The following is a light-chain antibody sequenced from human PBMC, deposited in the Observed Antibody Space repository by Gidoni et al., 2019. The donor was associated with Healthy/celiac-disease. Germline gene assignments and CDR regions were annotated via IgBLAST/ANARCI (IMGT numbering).Light chain of an antibody. J-gene: IGKJ2*01. CDR1: QSVRSY. CDR2: DAS. Sequence: IVFTQSPATLSLSPGERATLSCRASQSVRSYLAWYQQKPGQAPRLLIYDASNRATGIPARFSGSGSGTGFTLTISSLEPEDFAVYYCQQRSNWPPYTFGQGTKLEIK. CDR3: QQRSNWPPYT. V-gene: IGKV3-11*01.